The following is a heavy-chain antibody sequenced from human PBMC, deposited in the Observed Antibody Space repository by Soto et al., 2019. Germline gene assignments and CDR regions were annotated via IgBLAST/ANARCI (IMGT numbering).Heavy chain of an antibody. CDR3: AKLAPAYGTTIDH. Sequence: QVQLQESGPGLVKPSETLSLICTVSYDSMSSNFWSWIRQPPGRGLEFVGSIHSDRGTNYNPSLNSRVSISLDTSKKQFSLELRSVTAADTAIYYCAKLAPAYGTTIDHWGQGTLVTVSS. D-gene: IGHD4-4*01. CDR1: YDSMSSNF. J-gene: IGHJ4*02. CDR2: IHSDRGT. V-gene: IGHV4-59*01.